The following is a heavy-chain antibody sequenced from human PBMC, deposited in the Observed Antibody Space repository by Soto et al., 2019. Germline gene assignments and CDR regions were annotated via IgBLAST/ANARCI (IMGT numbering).Heavy chain of an antibody. CDR1: GFTFSSYS. V-gene: IGHV3-21*01. Sequence: GGSLRLSCAASGFTFSSYSMNWVRQAPGKGLEWVSSISSSGSYIYYVDSVRGRFTISRDNAKNSLYLQMNSLRAEDTAVYYCAREPLNWGQGTLVTVSS. CDR3: AREPLN. J-gene: IGHJ4*02. CDR2: ISSSGSYI.